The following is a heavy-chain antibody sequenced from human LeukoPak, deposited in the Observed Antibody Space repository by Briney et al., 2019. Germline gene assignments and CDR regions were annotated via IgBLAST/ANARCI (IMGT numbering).Heavy chain of an antibody. J-gene: IGHJ4*02. D-gene: IGHD2-2*01. CDR1: GGTFSSYA. CDR2: IIPIFGTA. V-gene: IGHV1-69*13. CDR3: ARGAQLPLFDY. Sequence: AAVKVSCKASGGTFSSYAISWVRQAPGQGLEWMGGIIPIFGTANYARKFQGRVTITADESTSTAYMELSSLRSEDTAVYYCARGAQLPLFDYWGQGTLVTVSS.